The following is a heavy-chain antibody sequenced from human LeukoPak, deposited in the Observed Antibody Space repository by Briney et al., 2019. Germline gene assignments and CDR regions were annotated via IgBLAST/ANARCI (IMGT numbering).Heavy chain of an antibody. CDR3: AKDRDIVVVVAPDAFDI. CDR1: GFTFSSYA. Sequence: PGGSLRLSCAASGFTFSSYAMSWVRQAPGKGLEWVSAISGSGGSTYYADSVKGRFTISRDNSKNTLYLQMNSLRAEDTAVYYCAKDRDIVVVVAPDAFDIWGQGTMVTVSS. CDR2: ISGSGGST. J-gene: IGHJ3*02. D-gene: IGHD2-15*01. V-gene: IGHV3-23*01.